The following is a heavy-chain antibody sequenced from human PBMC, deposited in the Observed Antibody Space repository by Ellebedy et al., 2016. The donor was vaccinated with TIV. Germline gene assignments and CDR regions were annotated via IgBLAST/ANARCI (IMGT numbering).Heavy chain of an antibody. D-gene: IGHD5-12*01. V-gene: IGHV1-69*13. CDR2: IIPIFGTA. CDR3: ARGDSGYAEGYYMDV. J-gene: IGHJ6*03. Sequence: SVKVSCXASGGTFSSYAISWVRQAPGQGLEWMGGIIPIFGTANYAQKFQGRVTITADESTSTAYMELSSLRSEDTAVYYCARGDSGYAEGYYMDVWGKGTTVTVSS. CDR1: GGTFSSYA.